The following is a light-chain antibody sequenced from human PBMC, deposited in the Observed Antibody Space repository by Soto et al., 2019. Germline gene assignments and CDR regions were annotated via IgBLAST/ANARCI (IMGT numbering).Light chain of an antibody. J-gene: IGKJ5*01. CDR2: KAS. CDR3: QQSYSSLVYT. Sequence: EIKMTQSPSSLSASVGDRVTITCRASQNIGTSLNWYQQKPGKAPTALIYKASTMQGGVPSRFSGSGSGTDFTLTISSLQPEDSATYYCQQSYSSLVYTFGPGTRLEIK. V-gene: IGKV1-39*01. CDR1: QNIGTS.